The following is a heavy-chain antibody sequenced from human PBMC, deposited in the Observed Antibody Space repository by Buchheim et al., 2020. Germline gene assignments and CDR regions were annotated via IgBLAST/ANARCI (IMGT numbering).Heavy chain of an antibody. CDR1: GFTFSSYA. Sequence: EVQLLESGGGLVQPGGSLRLSCAASGFTFSSYAMSWVRQAPGEGLEWVSAISGSGGSTYYADSVKGRFTISRDNPKNTPYLQMICLRAEHTAVYYCAKDRYTAMVSCLFDYWGQGTL. J-gene: IGHJ4*02. CDR2: ISGSGGST. V-gene: IGHV3-23*01. D-gene: IGHD5-18*01. CDR3: AKDRYTAMVSCLFDY.